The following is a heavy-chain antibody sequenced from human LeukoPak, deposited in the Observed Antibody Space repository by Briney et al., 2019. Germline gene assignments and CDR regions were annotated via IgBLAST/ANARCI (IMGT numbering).Heavy chain of an antibody. J-gene: IGHJ4*02. Sequence: SETLSLTCTVSGGSISSGGYYWSWIRQPPGKGLEWIGYIYHSGSTYYNPSLKSRVTISVDRSKNQFSLKLSSVTAADTAVYYCARYSSYPDYWGQGTLVTVSS. V-gene: IGHV4-30-2*01. CDR2: IYHSGST. CDR1: GGSISSGGYY. CDR3: ARYSSYPDY. D-gene: IGHD6-6*01.